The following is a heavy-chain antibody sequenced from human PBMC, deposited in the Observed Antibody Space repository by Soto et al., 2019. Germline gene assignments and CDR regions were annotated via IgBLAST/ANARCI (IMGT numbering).Heavy chain of an antibody. J-gene: IGHJ6*02. CDR1: GGTFSSSG. D-gene: IGHD3-16*02. CDR3: ARWPQPRYTADPYAVDV. Sequence: ASVKVSCKASGGTFSSSGFSGVRQAPGQGLEWMGMIVPSLDTTNYAQKFQARVTITADEVTSTAYMELRSLRSEDTAVYYCARWPQPRYTADPYAVDVWGQGTRVTVSS. CDR2: IVPSLDTT. V-gene: IGHV1-69*11.